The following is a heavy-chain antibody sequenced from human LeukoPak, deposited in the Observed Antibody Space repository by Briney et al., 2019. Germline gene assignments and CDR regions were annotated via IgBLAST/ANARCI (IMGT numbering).Heavy chain of an antibody. Sequence: SETLSLTCTISGYSISSGYYWGWIRQPPGKGLEWIGSIYHSGSTYYNPSLKSRVTISVDTSKNQFSLKLSSVTAADTAVYYCARVPSSGWYIGYYFDYWGQGTLVTVSS. J-gene: IGHJ4*02. CDR3: ARVPSSGWYIGYYFDY. CDR1: GYSISSGYY. CDR2: IYHSGST. D-gene: IGHD6-19*01. V-gene: IGHV4-38-2*02.